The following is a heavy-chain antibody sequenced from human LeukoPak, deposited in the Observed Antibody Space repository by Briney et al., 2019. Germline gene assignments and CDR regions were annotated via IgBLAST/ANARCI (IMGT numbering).Heavy chain of an antibody. D-gene: IGHD6-13*01. Sequence: ASVKVSCKASGYTFTIYDINWVRQATGQGLEWMGWMNPNSGNTGYAQKFQGRVTITRNTSISTAYMELSSLRSEDTAVYYCARLQSWQQPVSDYWGQGTLVTVSS. J-gene: IGHJ4*02. CDR1: GYTFTIYD. CDR3: ARLQSWQQPVSDY. CDR2: MNPNSGNT. V-gene: IGHV1-8*03.